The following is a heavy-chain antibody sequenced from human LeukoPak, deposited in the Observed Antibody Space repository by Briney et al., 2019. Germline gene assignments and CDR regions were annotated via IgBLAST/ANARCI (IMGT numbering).Heavy chain of an antibody. CDR1: GGSINTYY. J-gene: IGHJ4*02. V-gene: IGHV4-4*09. CDR2: IYTSGSP. Sequence: SETLSLTCTVSGGSINTYYRSWIRQPPGKGLEWIGYIYTSGSPNYNPSLKSRVTISVDTSKNQFSLKLSSVTAADTAVYYCARAYSSSSSLDYWGQGTLVTVSS. CDR3: ARAYSSSSSLDY. D-gene: IGHD6-6*01.